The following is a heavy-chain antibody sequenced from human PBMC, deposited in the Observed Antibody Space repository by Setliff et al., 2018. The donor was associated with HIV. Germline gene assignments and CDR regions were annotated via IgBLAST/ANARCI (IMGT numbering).Heavy chain of an antibody. Sequence: ASVKVSCKASGYTFTSYDINWVRQATGQGLEWMGWVNPNSVNTGYAQKFQGRVTMTRNTSIKTVYMELSSLRSEDTAVYYCARGAWYTSGWHSSRYMDVWGTGSTVTVSS. CDR3: ARGAWYTSGWHSSRYMDV. V-gene: IGHV1-8*02. CDR2: VNPNSVNT. D-gene: IGHD6-19*01. CDR1: GYTFTSYD. J-gene: IGHJ6*03.